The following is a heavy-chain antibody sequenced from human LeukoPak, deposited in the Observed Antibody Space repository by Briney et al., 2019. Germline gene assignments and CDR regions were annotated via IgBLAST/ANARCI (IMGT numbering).Heavy chain of an antibody. CDR3: ARRLSGSQDT. D-gene: IGHD1-26*01. V-gene: IGHV4-34*01. CDR2: LNHSGST. Sequence: SETLSLTCALYGGSFSGYYWSWIRQPPGKGLEWIGELNHSGSTNYSPSLKSRVTISLDTSNNQFSLKLSSVTAADTAVYYCARRLSGSQDTWGQGTLVTVSS. J-gene: IGHJ5*02. CDR1: GGSFSGYY.